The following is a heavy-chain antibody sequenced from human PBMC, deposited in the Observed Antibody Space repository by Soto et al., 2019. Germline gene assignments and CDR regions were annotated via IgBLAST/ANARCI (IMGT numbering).Heavy chain of an antibody. J-gene: IGHJ6*03. CDR1: GGSISSYY. CDR3: ARGTGTNYYYYYMDV. V-gene: IGHV4-59*01. Sequence: SETLSLTCTVSGGSISSYYWSWSRQPPGKGLEWIGYIYYSGSTNYNPSLKSRVTISVDTSKNQFSLKLSSVTAADTAVYYCARGTGTNYYYYYMDVWGKGTTVTVS. D-gene: IGHD1-7*01. CDR2: IYYSGST.